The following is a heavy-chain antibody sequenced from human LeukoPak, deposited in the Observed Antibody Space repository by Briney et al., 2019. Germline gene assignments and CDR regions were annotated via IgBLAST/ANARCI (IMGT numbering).Heavy chain of an antibody. D-gene: IGHD2-21*02. Sequence: LAGGSLRLSCAASGFTFSSYAMSWVRQAPGKGLEWVSAISGSGGSTYYADSVKGRFTISRDNAKNSLYLQMNSLRAEDTAVYYCARGPYCGGDCYGYYYYMDVWGKGTTVTVSS. CDR2: ISGSGGST. J-gene: IGHJ6*03. CDR3: ARGPYCGGDCYGYYYYMDV. CDR1: GFTFSSYA. V-gene: IGHV3-23*01.